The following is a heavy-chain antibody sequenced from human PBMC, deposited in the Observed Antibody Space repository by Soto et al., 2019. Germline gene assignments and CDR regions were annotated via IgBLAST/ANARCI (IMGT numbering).Heavy chain of an antibody. CDR2: IYGGST. V-gene: IGHV4-39*07. Sequence: SETLSLTCSVSGASISSSDYYWGWIRQPPGQGLEWIGSIYGGSTYYNPSLKSRVTISVDTSKNQFSLKLSSVTAADTAVYYCARAQGSGLLVSWGQGTLVTVSS. J-gene: IGHJ4*02. CDR1: GASISSSDYY. CDR3: ARAQGSGLLVS. D-gene: IGHD3-10*01.